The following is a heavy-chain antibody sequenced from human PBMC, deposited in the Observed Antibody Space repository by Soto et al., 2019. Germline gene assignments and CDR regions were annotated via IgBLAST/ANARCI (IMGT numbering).Heavy chain of an antibody. CDR2: ISISSSTI. J-gene: IGHJ6*02. CDR3: ARCLEGYYYYGLDV. Sequence: EVQLVESGGGLVQPGGSLRLSCAASGFTFSSYNMNWVRQAPGKGLEWVSYISISSSTIHYADSVKGRFTISRDNAKSSLYLQMNSLRDEDTAVYYCARCLEGYYYYGLDVWGQGTTVTVSS. V-gene: IGHV3-48*02. CDR1: GFTFSSYN. D-gene: IGHD3-16*01.